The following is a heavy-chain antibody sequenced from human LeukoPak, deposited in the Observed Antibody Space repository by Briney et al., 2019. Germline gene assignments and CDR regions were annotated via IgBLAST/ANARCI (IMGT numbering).Heavy chain of an antibody. CDR1: GGSISSSNW. J-gene: IGHJ4*02. D-gene: IGHD6-13*01. V-gene: IGHV4-4*02. CDR3: ARDWGYSSSCLDY. CDR2: IYHSGST. Sequence: PSETLSLTCAVSGGSISSSNWWSWVRQPLGKGLEWIGEIYHSGSTNYNPSLKSRVTISVDKSKNQFSLKLSSVTAADTAVYYCARDWGYSSSCLDYWGQGTLVTVSS.